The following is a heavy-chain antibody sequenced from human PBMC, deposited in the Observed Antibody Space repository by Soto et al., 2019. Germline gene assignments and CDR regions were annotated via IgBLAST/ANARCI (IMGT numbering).Heavy chain of an antibody. Sequence: PSETLSLTCAVYGGSFSGYYWSWIRQPPGKGLEWIGEINHSGSTNHNPSLKSRVTISVDTSKNQFSLKLSSVTAADTAVYYCASTIAARAPLYGMDVWGQGTTVTVSS. D-gene: IGHD6-6*01. CDR2: INHSGST. CDR3: ASTIAARAPLYGMDV. V-gene: IGHV4-34*01. CDR1: GGSFSGYY. J-gene: IGHJ6*02.